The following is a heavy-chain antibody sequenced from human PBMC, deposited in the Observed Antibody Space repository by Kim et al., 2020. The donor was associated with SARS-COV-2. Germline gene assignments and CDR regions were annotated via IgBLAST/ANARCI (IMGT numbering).Heavy chain of an antibody. Sequence: ASVKVYCKASGYTFTSYAINWVRQAPGQGLEWMGWINTNTGSPTSAQGFTGRFVFSLDTSVSTAYLQISSLKAEDTAVYYCARERDSSGYYPDDAFDIWGQGTMVTVSS. CDR2: INTNTGSP. CDR3: ARERDSSGYYPDDAFDI. CDR1: GYTFTSYA. D-gene: IGHD3-22*01. J-gene: IGHJ3*02. V-gene: IGHV7-4-1*02.